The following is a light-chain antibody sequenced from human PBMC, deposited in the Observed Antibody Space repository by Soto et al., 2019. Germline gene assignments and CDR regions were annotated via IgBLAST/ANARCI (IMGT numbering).Light chain of an antibody. CDR2: GVS. V-gene: IGKV3-15*01. CDR1: QSVSSN. CDR3: QHYNNRPLT. J-gene: IGKJ4*01. Sequence: EIVMTQSPATLSVSPGERATLSCRASQSVSSNLAWYQQKPGQAPRLLIYGVSTRATGIPARFSGSGSGTEITLTISSLQSEDFAVYYCQHYNNRPLTFGGGTKVEIK.